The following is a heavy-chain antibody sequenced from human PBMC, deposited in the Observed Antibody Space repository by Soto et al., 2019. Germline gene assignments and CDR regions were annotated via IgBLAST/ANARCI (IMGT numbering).Heavy chain of an antibody. CDR2: MNPNTGNS. V-gene: IGHV1-8*01. CDR3: ARRAETNGWNGFGADKYYFDF. D-gene: IGHD1-1*01. CDR1: GYTFTSYD. Sequence: ASVKVSCKASGYTFTSYDIYWVRQATGQGLEWMGWMNPNTGNSGYAQKFQGRVTMTSDTSISTAHMELSSLRSGDTAVYYCARRAETNGWNGFGADKYYFDFWGQGTPVTVSS. J-gene: IGHJ4*02.